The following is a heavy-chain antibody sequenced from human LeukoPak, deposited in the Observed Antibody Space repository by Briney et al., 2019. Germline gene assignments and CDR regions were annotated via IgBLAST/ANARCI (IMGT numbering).Heavy chain of an antibody. CDR2: IYHSGST. CDR3: ARNRGGPSIVATIIGGFDY. CDR1: GYSISSGYY. D-gene: IGHD5-12*01. V-gene: IGHV4-38-2*02. Sequence: SETLSLTCTASGYSISSGYYWGWIRQPPGKGLEWIGSIYHSGSTYYNPSLKSRVTISVDTSKNQFSLKLSSVTAADTAVYYCARNRGGPSIVATIIGGFDYWGQGTLVTVSS. J-gene: IGHJ4*02.